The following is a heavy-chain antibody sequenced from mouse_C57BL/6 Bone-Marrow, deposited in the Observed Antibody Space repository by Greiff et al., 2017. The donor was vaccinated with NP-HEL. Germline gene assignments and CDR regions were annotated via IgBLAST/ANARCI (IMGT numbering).Heavy chain of an antibody. CDR1: GYTFTSYW. CDR3: AILFITTVVATPYYAMDY. D-gene: IGHD1-1*01. J-gene: IGHJ4*01. CDR2: IHPSDSDT. V-gene: IGHV1-74*01. Sequence: QVQLKQPGAELVKPGASVKVSCKASGYTFTSYWMHWVKQRPGQGLEWIGRIHPSDSDTNYNQKFKGKATLTVDKSSSTAYMQLSSLTSEDSAVYYCAILFITTVVATPYYAMDYWGQGTSVTVSS.